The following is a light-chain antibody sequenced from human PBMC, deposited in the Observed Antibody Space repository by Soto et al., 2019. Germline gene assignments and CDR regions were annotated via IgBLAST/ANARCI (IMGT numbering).Light chain of an antibody. J-gene: IGLJ1*01. CDR1: SSDVGGYNY. CDR2: EVS. V-gene: IGLV2-8*01. CDR3: SSYVDSITLYV. Sequence: QSVLTQPPSASWSPGQSVTICFTGTSSDVGGYNYVSWYQQHPGKAPKLMIYEVSKRPSGVPDRFSGSKSGNTASLTVSGIQAEDEADYACSSYVDSITLYVFVPGSKVTVL.